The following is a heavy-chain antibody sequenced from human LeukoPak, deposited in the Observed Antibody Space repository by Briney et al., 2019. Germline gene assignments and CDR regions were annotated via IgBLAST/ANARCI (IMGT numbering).Heavy chain of an antibody. CDR1: GFTFSSYA. V-gene: IGHV3-30*01. CDR2: ISYDGSNK. Sequence: GGSLRLSCAASGFTFSSYAMHWVRQAPGKGLEWVAVISYDGSNKYYADSVKGRFTISRDNSKNTLYLQMNSLGAEDTAVYYCARALSSGWYPRVRALDYWRQGTLVTVSS. CDR3: ARALSSGWYPRVRALDY. D-gene: IGHD6-19*01. J-gene: IGHJ4*02.